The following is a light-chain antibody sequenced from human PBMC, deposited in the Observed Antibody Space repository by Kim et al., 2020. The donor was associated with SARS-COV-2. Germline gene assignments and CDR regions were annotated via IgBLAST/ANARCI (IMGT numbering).Light chain of an antibody. CDR1: SLRSYD. CDR2: GIL. J-gene: IGLJ3*02. CDR3: LSRDASLNPWL. V-gene: IGLV3-19*01. Sequence: SSELTQDPPVSVALGQTVTITCQGDSLRSYDASWYQQKPGQAPLLVIDGILNRPSGIPDRFSASTSEDTASLTITGARAEDEADYYCLSRDASLNPWLFGGGTRLTVL.